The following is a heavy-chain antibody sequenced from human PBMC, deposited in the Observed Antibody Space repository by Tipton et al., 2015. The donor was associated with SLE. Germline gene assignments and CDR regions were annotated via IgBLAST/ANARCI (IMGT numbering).Heavy chain of an antibody. J-gene: IGHJ4*02. Sequence: LRLSCAVYGGSFSGYYWSWIRQPPGKGLEWIGESHQSGTTNYHPSFKSRVTISVDTSKNQFSLRLSSVTAADTAVYYCAREELNVYSYWGQGTPVTVSP. CDR3: AREELNVYSY. CDR2: SHQSGTT. V-gene: IGHV4-34*01. CDR1: GGSFSGYY. D-gene: IGHD1-7*01.